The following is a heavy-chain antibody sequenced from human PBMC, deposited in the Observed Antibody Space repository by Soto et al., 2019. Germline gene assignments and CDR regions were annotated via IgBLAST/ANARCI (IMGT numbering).Heavy chain of an antibody. CDR3: ARGLVTATSSYYFDY. V-gene: IGHV3-33*01. Sequence: QVQLEESGGGVVQPGRSLRLSCAASGFTFSSYGMHWVRQAPGKGLEWVAVIWYDGSNKYYADSVKGRFTISRDNSKNTLYLQMNSLRAEDTAVYYCARGLVTATSSYYFDYWGQGTLVTVSS. CDR1: GFTFSSYG. D-gene: IGHD2-21*02. CDR2: IWYDGSNK. J-gene: IGHJ4*02.